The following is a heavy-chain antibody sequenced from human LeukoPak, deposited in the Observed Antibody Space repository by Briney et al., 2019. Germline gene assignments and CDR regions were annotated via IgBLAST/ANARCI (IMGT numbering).Heavy chain of an antibody. V-gene: IGHV1-69*10. CDR3: ASEVTARGDMGGWFDP. Sequence: SVKVSCKASGGTFSSYAISWVRQAPGQGLEWRGGIIPIFGIANYAQRFQGRVTITADKSTSTAYMELSSLRSEDTAVYYCASEVTARGDMGGWFDPWGQGTLVTVSS. J-gene: IGHJ5*02. CDR1: GGTFSSYA. D-gene: IGHD2-21*01. CDR2: IIPIFGIA.